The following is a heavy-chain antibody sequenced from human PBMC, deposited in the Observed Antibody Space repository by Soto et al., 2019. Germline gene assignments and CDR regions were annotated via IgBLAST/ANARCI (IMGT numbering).Heavy chain of an antibody. CDR2: ISVSGGST. Sequence: AGGSLRLSCAASGFTFNNYALTWVRQAPGKGLEWVSTISVSGGSTHYADSVKGRFTISRDNSKKTLYLQMHSLRAEDTAVYYCAKGLYYYDSSGYRLFDYWGQGTQVTVSS. CDR1: GFTFNNYA. D-gene: IGHD3-22*01. J-gene: IGHJ4*02. CDR3: AKGLYYYDSSGYRLFDY. V-gene: IGHV3-23*01.